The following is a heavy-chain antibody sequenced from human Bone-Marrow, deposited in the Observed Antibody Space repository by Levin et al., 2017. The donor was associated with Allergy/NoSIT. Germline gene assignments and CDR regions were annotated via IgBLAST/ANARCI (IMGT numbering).Heavy chain of an antibody. CDR3: ARDGDNFDLDY. V-gene: IGHV3-74*01. CDR1: GFTFSNYW. J-gene: IGHJ4*02. CDR2: IKGDWSHT. D-gene: IGHD1-1*01. Sequence: ETLSLTCAASGFTFSNYWMHWVRHVPGKGLEWLSRIKGDWSHTIYADSVQGRFTVSRDNAKNTLYLQMNSLRTEDTGLYYCARDGDNFDLDYWGQGTLVTVSS.